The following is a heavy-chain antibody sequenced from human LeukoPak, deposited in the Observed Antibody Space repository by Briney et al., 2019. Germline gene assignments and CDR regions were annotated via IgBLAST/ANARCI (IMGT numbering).Heavy chain of an antibody. J-gene: IGHJ4*02. CDR2: IRYDGSNK. CDR1: GFTFSSYG. V-gene: IGHV3-30*02. Sequence: GGSLRLSCAASGFTFSSYGMHWVRQAPGKGLEWVAFIRYDGSNKYYADSVKGRFTISRDNSKNTLYLQMNSLRAEDTAVYYCARRLMVRGDPWDYWGQGTLVTVSS. D-gene: IGHD3-10*01. CDR3: ARRLMVRGDPWDY.